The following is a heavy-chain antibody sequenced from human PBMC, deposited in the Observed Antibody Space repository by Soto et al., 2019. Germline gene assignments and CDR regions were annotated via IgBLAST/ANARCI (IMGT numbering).Heavy chain of an antibody. Sequence: PSETLSLTCTVSGDSVSSSSINCVWIRQPPGKGLEWIGSIYYSGSTYYNPSLKSPVTISVDTSKNQFSLKLSSVTAADTAVYYCARGVRQPSDGSGYGMDVWGQGTTVTVSS. J-gene: IGHJ6*02. V-gene: IGHV4-39*07. CDR1: GDSVSSSSIN. D-gene: IGHD3-10*01. CDR2: IYYSGST. CDR3: ARGVRQPSDGSGYGMDV.